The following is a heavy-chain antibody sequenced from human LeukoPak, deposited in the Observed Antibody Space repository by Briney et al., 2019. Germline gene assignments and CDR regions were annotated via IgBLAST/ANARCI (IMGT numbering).Heavy chain of an antibody. J-gene: IGHJ5*02. D-gene: IGHD2-15*01. V-gene: IGHV4-31*03. CDR3: ARDVGFCSGGSCYPYNWFDP. CDR1: GGSISNDNYY. Sequence: SETLSLTCTVSGGSISNDNYYCSWIRQHPGKGLEWIGYIYYSGNTYYNPSLKSRVTMSVDTSKNQFSLKLTSVTAADTAVYYCARDVGFCSGGSCYPYNWFDPWGQETLVTVSS. CDR2: IYYSGNT.